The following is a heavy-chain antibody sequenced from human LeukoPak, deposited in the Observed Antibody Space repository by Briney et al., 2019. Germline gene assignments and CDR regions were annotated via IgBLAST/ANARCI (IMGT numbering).Heavy chain of an antibody. V-gene: IGHV4-4*07. Sequence: PSETLSLTCTVSGGSTSSYYWSWIRQPAGKGLEWIGRIYTSGSTNYNPSLKSRVTISVDTSKNQFSLRLSSVTAADTAVYYCASVRRGFGEFSKYYSYYYMDVWGKGTTVTISS. J-gene: IGHJ6*03. CDR3: ASVRRGFGEFSKYYSYYYMDV. D-gene: IGHD3-10*01. CDR1: GGSTSSYY. CDR2: IYTSGST.